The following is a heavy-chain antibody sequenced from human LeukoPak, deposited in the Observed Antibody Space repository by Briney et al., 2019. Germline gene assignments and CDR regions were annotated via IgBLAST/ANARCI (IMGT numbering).Heavy chain of an antibody. Sequence: QTGGSLRLSCTVSGFTVSSNSMSWVRQAPGKGLEWVSFIYSDNTHYSDSVKGRFTISRDNSKNTLYLQMNSLRAEDTAVYYCARVVAVAVFDPWGQGTLVTVSS. CDR1: GFTVSSNS. CDR2: IYSDNT. V-gene: IGHV3-53*01. D-gene: IGHD6-19*01. J-gene: IGHJ5*02. CDR3: ARVVAVAVFDP.